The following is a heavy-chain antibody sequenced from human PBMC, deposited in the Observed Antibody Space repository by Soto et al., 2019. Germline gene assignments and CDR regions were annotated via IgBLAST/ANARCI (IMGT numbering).Heavy chain of an antibody. Sequence: GGSLRLSCAASGFTFSSYAMSWVRQAPGKGLEWVSAISGSGGSTYYADSVKDRFTISRDNSKNTLYLKMNSLRAEDTAVYYCARYYDSSGYYYRWFDPWGQGTLVTVSS. V-gene: IGHV3-23*01. D-gene: IGHD3-22*01. CDR3: ARYYDSSGYYYRWFDP. CDR1: GFTFSSYA. J-gene: IGHJ5*02. CDR2: ISGSGGST.